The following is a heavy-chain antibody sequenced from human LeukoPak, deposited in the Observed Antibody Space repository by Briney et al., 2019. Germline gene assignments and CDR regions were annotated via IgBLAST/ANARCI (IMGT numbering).Heavy chain of an antibody. CDR3: ARDTKYAFDN. Sequence: GGSLRLSCAASGFTFSHYSMNWVRQAPGKGLEWISYIGISSGNTKYADSVKGRFTISGDKAKNSVYLQMNSLRGEDTAVYYCARDTKYAFDNWGQGTLVTVSS. J-gene: IGHJ4*02. CDR1: GFTFSHYS. V-gene: IGHV3-48*01. D-gene: IGHD2-2*01. CDR2: IGISSGNT.